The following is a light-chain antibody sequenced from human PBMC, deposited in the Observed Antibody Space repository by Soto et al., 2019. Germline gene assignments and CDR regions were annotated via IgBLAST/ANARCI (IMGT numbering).Light chain of an antibody. J-gene: IGKJ1*01. Sequence: DIVMTPSPDSLAVSLGERATINCKSRQSVLYSSNNKNYLAWYQQKPRQPPKLLIYWASTRESGVPDRFSGSGSGTDFTLTISSLQAEDVAVYYCQQYYSTPLAFGQGTKVEIK. V-gene: IGKV4-1*01. CDR1: QSVLYSSNNKNY. CDR2: WAS. CDR3: QQYYSTPLA.